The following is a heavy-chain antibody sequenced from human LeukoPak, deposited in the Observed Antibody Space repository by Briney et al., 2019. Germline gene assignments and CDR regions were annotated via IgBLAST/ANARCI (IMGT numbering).Heavy chain of an antibody. Sequence: GGPVSLSCAASGFTFSSYWVVGVREAPGEGLEGVANIQQERNEMVYADSVRGRFTICRDNAEDSLYLELSSRRGEDTAVYYCSNGIYSTPYWGQGTLVTVSS. CDR1: GFTFSSYW. D-gene: IGHD6-13*01. CDR3: SNGIYSTPY. CDR2: IQQERNEM. J-gene: IGHJ4*02. V-gene: IGHV3-7*01.